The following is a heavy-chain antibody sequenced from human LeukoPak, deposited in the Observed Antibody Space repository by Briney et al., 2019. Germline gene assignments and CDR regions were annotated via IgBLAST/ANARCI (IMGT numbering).Heavy chain of an antibody. V-gene: IGHV3-23*01. J-gene: IGHJ4*02. D-gene: IGHD2-15*01. CDR2: VSGSDAGT. CDR1: GFTFNTYA. CDR3: AKAPLGRCTGVICYCFDS. Sequence: PGGSLRLSCAASGFTFNTYAMSWVRQAPGKGLEWVSGVSGSDAGTYYADSVKGRFTISRDNSKNTLYLQMNSLRAEDAAVYYCAKAPLGRCTGVICYCFDSWGQGTLVTVSS.